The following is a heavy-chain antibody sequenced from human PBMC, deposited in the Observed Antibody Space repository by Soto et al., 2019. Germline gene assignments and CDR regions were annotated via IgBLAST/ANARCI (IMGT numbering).Heavy chain of an antibody. D-gene: IGHD3-9*01. J-gene: IGHJ4*02. CDR2: IIPIFGTA. CDR1: GGTFSSYA. V-gene: IGHV1-69*01. Sequence: QVQLVQSGAEVKKPGSSVKVSCKASGGTFSSYAISWVRQAPGQGLEWMGGIIPIFGTANYAQKFQGRVTITADESTSTAYMELGSLRSEDTAVYYCARVLVLRYFDWSFDSWGQGTLVTVSS. CDR3: ARVLVLRYFDWSFDS.